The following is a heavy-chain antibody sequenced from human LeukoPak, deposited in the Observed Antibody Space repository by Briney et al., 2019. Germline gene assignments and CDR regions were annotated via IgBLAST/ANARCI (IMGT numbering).Heavy chain of an antibody. CDR2: MNPNSGST. Sequence: ASVKVSCKASGSTFTIYDINWVRQATGQGLEWMGWMNPNSGSTGYAQKFQGRVTITRNTSISTAYMELSGLRSEDTAVYYCARGRSTGYPYYFEYWGQGTLVTVSS. J-gene: IGHJ4*02. D-gene: IGHD5-12*01. CDR3: ARGRSTGYPYYFEY. CDR1: GSTFTIYD. V-gene: IGHV1-8*03.